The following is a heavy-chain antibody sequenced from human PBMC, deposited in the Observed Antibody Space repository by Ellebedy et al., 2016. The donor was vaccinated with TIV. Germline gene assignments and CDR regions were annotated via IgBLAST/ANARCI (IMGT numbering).Heavy chain of an antibody. CDR3: AKDMYYYDSSGYTG. CDR2: INSDGSST. D-gene: IGHD3-22*01. CDR1: GFTFSSYW. Sequence: GGSLRLSXAASGFTFSSYWMHWVRQAPGKGLVWVSRINSDGSSTSYADSVKGRFTISRDNAKNSLYLQMNSLRAEDTALYYCAKDMYYYDSSGYTGWGQGTLVTVSS. V-gene: IGHV3-74*01. J-gene: IGHJ4*02.